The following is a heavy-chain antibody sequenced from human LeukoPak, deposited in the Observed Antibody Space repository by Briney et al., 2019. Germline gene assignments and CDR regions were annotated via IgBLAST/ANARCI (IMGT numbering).Heavy chain of an antibody. CDR2: MDKETNLYAT. J-gene: IGHJ5*02. Sequence: GGSLRLSCVASGFTFSDSAIHWVRQSSGKGLEWIGHMDKETNLYATALAASVKGRFTVSRDDSKNTAYLQMNTLKTEDTALYYCTRDSGTYNWFDPWGQGTLVTVSS. D-gene: IGHD1-26*01. V-gene: IGHV3-73*01. CDR1: GFTFSDSA. CDR3: TRDSGTYNWFDP.